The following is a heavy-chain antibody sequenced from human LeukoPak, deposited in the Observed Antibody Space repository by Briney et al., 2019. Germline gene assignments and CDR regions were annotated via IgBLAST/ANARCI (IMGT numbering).Heavy chain of an antibody. CDR1: GFTFSSYW. J-gene: IGHJ4*02. D-gene: IGHD3-10*01. CDR2: VGGDGRFT. CDR3: AKEFGGFDY. V-gene: IGHV3-23*01. Sequence: GGSLRLSCAASGFTFSSYWMHWVRQAPGKGLEWVSSVGGDGRFTYHADSVKGRFTISRDNSKNTIFLQMNSLRAEDTAVYYCAKEFGGFDYWGQGTLVTVSS.